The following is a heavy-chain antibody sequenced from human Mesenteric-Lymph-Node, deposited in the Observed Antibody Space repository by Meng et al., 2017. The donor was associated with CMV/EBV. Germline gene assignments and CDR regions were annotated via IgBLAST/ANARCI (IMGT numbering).Heavy chain of an antibody. CDR1: GGSISCSNW. J-gene: IGHJ4*02. CDR3: ARDVYWGSFDY. D-gene: IGHD7-27*01. CDR2: IYHSGST. Sequence: LACAGSGGSISCSNWWSWVRQPPGKGLEWIGEIYHSGSTNYNPSLKSRVTISVDKSKNQFSLKLSSVTAADTAVYYCARDVYWGSFDYWGQGTLVTVSS. V-gene: IGHV4-4*02.